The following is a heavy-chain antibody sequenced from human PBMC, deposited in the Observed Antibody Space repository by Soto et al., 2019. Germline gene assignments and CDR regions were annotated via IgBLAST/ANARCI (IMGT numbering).Heavy chain of an antibody. J-gene: IGHJ3*02. Sequence: GGSLRLSCAASGFTFSSYWMHWVRQAPGKGLVWVSRINSDGSSTSYADSVKGRFTISRDNAKNTLYLQMNSLRAEDTAVHYCVREYSTSWYAFAIWGQGPMVTV. CDR3: VREYSTSWYAFAI. V-gene: IGHV3-74*01. CDR2: INSDGSST. D-gene: IGHD6-13*01. CDR1: GFTFSSYW.